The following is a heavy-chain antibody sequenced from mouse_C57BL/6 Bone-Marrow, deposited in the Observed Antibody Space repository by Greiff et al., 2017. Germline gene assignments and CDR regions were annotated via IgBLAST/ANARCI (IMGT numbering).Heavy chain of an antibody. CDR2: VYPYNGGT. V-gene: IGHV1-36*01. J-gene: IGHJ4*01. CDR1: GFTFTDYY. Sequence: EVMLVESGPVLVKPGPSVKISCKASGFTFTDYYMHWVKQSHGKSLEWIGLVYPYNGGTSYNQKFKGKATLTVDTSSSTAYMELNSLTSEDSAVYYCASNYYGSSYGYAMDYWGQGTSVTVSS. D-gene: IGHD1-1*01. CDR3: ASNYYGSSYGYAMDY.